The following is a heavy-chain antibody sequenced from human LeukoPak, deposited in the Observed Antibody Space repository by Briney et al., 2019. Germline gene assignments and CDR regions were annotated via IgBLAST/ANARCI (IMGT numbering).Heavy chain of an antibody. CDR1: GGSFSGYY. V-gene: IGHV4-34*01. J-gene: IGHJ2*01. CDR3: ARGSWYFDL. Sequence: SETLSLTCAVYGGSFSGYYWSWIRQPPGKGLEWIGEINHSGSTNYNPSLKSRVTISVDTSKNQFSLKLSSVTAADTAVYYCARGSWYFDLWGRGTLVTVSS. CDR2: INHSGST.